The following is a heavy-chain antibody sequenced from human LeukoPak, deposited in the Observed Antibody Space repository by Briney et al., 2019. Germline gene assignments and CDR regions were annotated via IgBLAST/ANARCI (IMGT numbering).Heavy chain of an antibody. CDR1: GYTFTSYY. CDR2: INPSGGST. J-gene: IGHJ3*02. V-gene: IGHV1-46*01. Sequence: GASVKVSCKASGYTFTSYYMHWVRQAPGQGLEWMGIINPSGGSTSYAQKFQGRVTMTRDTSTSTVYMELSSLRSEDTAVYYCARDGGYDFWSGRSFDIWGQGTMVTVS. CDR3: ARDGGYDFWSGRSFDI. D-gene: IGHD3-3*01.